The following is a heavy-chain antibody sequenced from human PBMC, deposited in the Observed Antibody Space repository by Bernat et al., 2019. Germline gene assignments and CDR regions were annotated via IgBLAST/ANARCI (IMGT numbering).Heavy chain of an antibody. CDR1: GFTFSSYG. Sequence: QVQLVESGGGVVQPGRSLRLSCAASGFTFSSYGMHWVRQAPGKGLEWVAVISYDGSNKYYADSVKGRFTISRDNSKNTLYLQMNSLRAEDTAVYYSAKDRYGRDPDPIYYYYGMDVWGQGTTVTVSS. CDR3: AKDRYGRDPDPIYYYYGMDV. D-gene: IGHD1-26*01. CDR2: ISYDGSNK. V-gene: IGHV3-30*18. J-gene: IGHJ6*02.